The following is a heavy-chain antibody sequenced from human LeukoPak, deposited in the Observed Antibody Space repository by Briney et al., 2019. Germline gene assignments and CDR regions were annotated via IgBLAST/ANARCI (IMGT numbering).Heavy chain of an antibody. D-gene: IGHD5-12*01. CDR3: ARVFSSAYDTSFDY. J-gene: IGHJ4*02. V-gene: IGHV6-1*01. CDR2: TYYRSKWYN. CDR1: GDSVSSSSAA. Sequence: SQTLSLTCALSGDSVSSSSAAWNWIRQSPSRGLEWLGRTYYRSKWYNGYAVSVKSRVTINPDTSKSQFSLQLNSVTPEDTAVYYCARVFSSAYDTSFDYWGQGTLVTVSS.